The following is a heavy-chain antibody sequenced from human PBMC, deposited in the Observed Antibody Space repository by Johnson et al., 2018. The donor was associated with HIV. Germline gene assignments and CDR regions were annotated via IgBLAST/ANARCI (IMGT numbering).Heavy chain of an antibody. CDR3: AKVYSSSVPAPGI. CDR1: GFTVSSNY. CDR2: IWYDGSNK. J-gene: IGHJ3*02. D-gene: IGHD6-6*01. V-gene: IGHV3-30*02. Sequence: QMLLVESGGGLVQPGGSLRLSCAASGFTVSSNYMSWVRQAPGKGLEWVSVIWYDGSNKDYADSVKGRFTISRDNSKNTLYLQMNSQRAEDTAVYYCAKVYSSSVPAPGIWGQGTMVTVSS.